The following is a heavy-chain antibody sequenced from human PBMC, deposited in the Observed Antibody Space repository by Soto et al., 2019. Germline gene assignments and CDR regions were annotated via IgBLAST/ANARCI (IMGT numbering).Heavy chain of an antibody. D-gene: IGHD3-3*01. CDR1: GGTFSSYA. Sequence: QVQLVQSGAEVKKPGSSVKVSCKASGGTFSSYAISWVRQAPGQGLEWMGGIIPIFGTANYAQKFQGRVTITADESTSTAYMELRSLRSEDTAVYYCAREAHTYDFWSGYSHGWFDPWGQGTLVTVSS. V-gene: IGHV1-69*01. J-gene: IGHJ5*02. CDR3: AREAHTYDFWSGYSHGWFDP. CDR2: IIPIFGTA.